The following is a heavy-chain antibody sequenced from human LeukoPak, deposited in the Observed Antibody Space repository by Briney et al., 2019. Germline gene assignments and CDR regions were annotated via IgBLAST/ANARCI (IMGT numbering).Heavy chain of an antibody. J-gene: IGHJ4*02. V-gene: IGHV7-4-1*02. CDR1: GYTFTSYA. CDR3: ARDRTANKYCSGGSCQRFDY. Sequence: ASVKVSCKASGYTFTSYAMNWVRQAPGQGLEWMGWINTNTGNPTYAQGFTGRFVFSLDTSVSTAYLQISSLKAEDTAVYYCARDRTANKYCSGGSCQRFDYWGQGTLVTVSS. D-gene: IGHD2-15*01. CDR2: INTNTGNP.